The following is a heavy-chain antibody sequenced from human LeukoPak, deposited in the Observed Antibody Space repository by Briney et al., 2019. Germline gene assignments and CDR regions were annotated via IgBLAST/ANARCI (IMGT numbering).Heavy chain of an antibody. J-gene: IGHJ4*02. CDR2: GSYSGST. V-gene: IGHV4-39*01. D-gene: IGHD3-3*02. CDR3: ARQLATSGEWAYDY. Sequence: SETLSLTCSVSGGSISSHFWGWIRQPPGKGLEWIGSGSYSGSTYYNPSLKSRVTISLDTSKNQFSLKLSSVTASDTAVYYCARQLATSGEWAYDYWGQGTLVTVSS. CDR1: GGSISSHF.